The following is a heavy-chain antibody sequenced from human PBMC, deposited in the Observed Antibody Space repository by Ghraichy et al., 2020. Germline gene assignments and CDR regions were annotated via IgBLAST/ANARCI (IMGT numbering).Heavy chain of an antibody. CDR3: ATTSITIFGVVIDYGMDV. J-gene: IGHJ6*02. D-gene: IGHD3-3*01. CDR1: GYTFTGYY. CDR2: INPNSGGT. V-gene: IGHV1-2*02. Sequence: ASVKVSCKASGYTFTGYYMHWVRQAPGQGLEWMGWINPNSGGTNYAQKFQGRVTMTRDTSISTAYMELSRLRSDDTAVYYCATTSITIFGVVIDYGMDVWGQGTTVTVSS.